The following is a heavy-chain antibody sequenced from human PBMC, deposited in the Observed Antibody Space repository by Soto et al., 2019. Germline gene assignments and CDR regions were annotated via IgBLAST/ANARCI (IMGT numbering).Heavy chain of an antibody. D-gene: IGHD1-7*01. CDR2: VNGDGSST. CDR1: GFTFTHYR. Sequence: EVQLVESGGGLVQPGGSLRLSCAASGFTFTHYRIHWVRQAPGKGLVWVSRVNGDGSSTNYADSVKDRFTISRDNARNKVYIQMNSLRAEDTAVYYCARAGDWNYVYDFWGQGTLVTVSS. J-gene: IGHJ4*02. V-gene: IGHV3-74*01. CDR3: ARAGDWNYVYDF.